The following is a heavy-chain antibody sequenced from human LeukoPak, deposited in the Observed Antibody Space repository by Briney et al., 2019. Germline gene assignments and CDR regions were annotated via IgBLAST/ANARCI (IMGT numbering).Heavy chain of an antibody. CDR3: ARSELLWFGGVNSGFDY. D-gene: IGHD3-10*01. J-gene: IGHJ4*02. V-gene: IGHV4-39*07. CDR2: IYYSGST. Sequence: SETLSLTCTVSGGSISSSSYYWGWIRQPPGKGLEWIGSIYYSGSTYYNPSLKSRVTISVDASKNQFSLKLSSVTAADTAVYYCARSELLWFGGVNSGFDYWGQGTLVTVSS. CDR1: GGSISSSSYY.